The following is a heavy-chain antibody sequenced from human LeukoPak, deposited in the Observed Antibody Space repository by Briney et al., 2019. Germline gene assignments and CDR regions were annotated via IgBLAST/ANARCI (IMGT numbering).Heavy chain of an antibody. CDR3: ARGGVVPAAYYYYMDV. J-gene: IGHJ6*03. V-gene: IGHV1-2*02. CDR2: INPNSGGT. Sequence: ASVKVSCKASGYTFTGYYMHWVRQAPGQGLAWMGWINPNSGGTNYAQKFQGRVTMTRDTSISTAYMELSRLRSDDTAVYYCARGGVVPAAYYYYMDVWGKGTTVTISS. CDR1: GYTFTGYY. D-gene: IGHD2-2*01.